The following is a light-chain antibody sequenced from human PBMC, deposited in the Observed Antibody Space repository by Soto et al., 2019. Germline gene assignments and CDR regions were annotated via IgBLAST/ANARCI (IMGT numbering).Light chain of an antibody. CDR2: GAS. CDR3: QQYGSSLWT. Sequence: DIQMTQSPSSLSASVGDRVTITCLASQAIRNDLAWYQQKPGKAPERLIYGASSRATGIPDRFSGSGSGTDFTLTISRLEPEDFAVYYCQQYGSSLWTFGQGTKVDIK. J-gene: IGKJ1*01. CDR1: QAIRND. V-gene: IGKV1-17*01.